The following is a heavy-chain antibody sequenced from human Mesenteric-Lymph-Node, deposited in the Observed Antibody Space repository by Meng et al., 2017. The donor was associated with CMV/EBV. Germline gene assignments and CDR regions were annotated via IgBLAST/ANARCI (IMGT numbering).Heavy chain of an antibody. J-gene: IGHJ4*02. CDR2: IRYGGSVT. CDR1: GFIFSNYS. Sequence: ETLSLTCAASGFIFSNYSINWVRQAPGKGLEWLSYIRYGGSVTFYADSVKGRFTISRDDSKNSVFLQMNSLRVEDTAVYYCAREGDGGSYAEYWGQGALVTVSS. V-gene: IGHV3-48*04. D-gene: IGHD1-26*01. CDR3: AREGDGGSYAEY.